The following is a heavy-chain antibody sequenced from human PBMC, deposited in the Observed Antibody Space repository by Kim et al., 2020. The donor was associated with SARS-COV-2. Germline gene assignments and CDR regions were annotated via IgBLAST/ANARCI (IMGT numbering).Heavy chain of an antibody. D-gene: IGHD4-17*01. CDR3: ARASDYGVPAFDI. J-gene: IGHJ3*02. Sequence: YDPSVMSRVTMSVDTSKNQFSLKLRSVTAADTAVYYCARASDYGVPAFDIWGQGTMVTVSS. V-gene: IGHV4-4*07.